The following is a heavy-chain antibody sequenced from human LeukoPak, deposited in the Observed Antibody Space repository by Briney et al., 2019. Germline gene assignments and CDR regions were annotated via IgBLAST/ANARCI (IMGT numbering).Heavy chain of an antibody. CDR2: IYYSGST. J-gene: IGHJ4*02. CDR1: GGSINSYY. V-gene: IGHV4-59*01. CDR3: ARAGDGDYVDY. D-gene: IGHD4-17*01. Sequence: SETLSLTCTVSGGSINSYYWSWIRQPPGKGLEWIGYIYYSGSTNYNPSLKSRVTISVDTSKNQFSLKLSSVTAADTAVYYCARAGDGDYVDYWGQGTLVTVSS.